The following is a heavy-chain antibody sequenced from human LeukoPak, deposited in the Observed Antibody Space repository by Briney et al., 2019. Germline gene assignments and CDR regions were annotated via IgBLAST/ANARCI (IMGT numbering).Heavy chain of an antibody. Sequence: PGGSLRLSCAASGFTFSSYGMHWVRQAPGKGLEWGAVISYDGSNKYYADSVKGRFTISRDNSKNTLYLQMNSLRAEDTAVYYCAREPPFRGITGTFDYWGQGTLVTVSS. CDR3: AREPPFRGITGTFDY. CDR2: ISYDGSNK. D-gene: IGHD1-7*01. CDR1: GFTFSSYG. J-gene: IGHJ4*02. V-gene: IGHV3-30*03.